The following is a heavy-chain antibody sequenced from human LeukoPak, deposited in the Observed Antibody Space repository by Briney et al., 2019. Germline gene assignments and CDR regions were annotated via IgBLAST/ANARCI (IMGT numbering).Heavy chain of an antibody. CDR1: GYTFTGYT. J-gene: IGHJ4*02. V-gene: IGHV1-2*02. Sequence: ASVKVSCKASGYTFTGYTVHWVRQAPGQGLEWMGWINPNSGGTNYAQKFQGRLTMTRDTSISTAYMELSRLTSDDTAVYYCARSGVLDYWGQGTLVTVSS. D-gene: IGHD2-15*01. CDR3: ARSGVLDY. CDR2: INPNSGGT.